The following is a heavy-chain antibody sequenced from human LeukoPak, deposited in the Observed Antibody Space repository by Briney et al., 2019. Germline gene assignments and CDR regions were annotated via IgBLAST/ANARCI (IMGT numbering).Heavy chain of an antibody. CDR3: AIPPGYCGNDCSFDH. Sequence: AGESLKISCQGSGYGFSSYWIGWVRQMPGKGLEWMGIIYPGDYETRYSPSFQGLVTISVDKSISTAYLQWSSLKASDTAMYYCAIPPGYCGNDCSFDHWGQGTLVTVSS. CDR1: GYGFSSYW. V-gene: IGHV5-51*01. J-gene: IGHJ4*02. D-gene: IGHD2-21*02. CDR2: IYPGDYET.